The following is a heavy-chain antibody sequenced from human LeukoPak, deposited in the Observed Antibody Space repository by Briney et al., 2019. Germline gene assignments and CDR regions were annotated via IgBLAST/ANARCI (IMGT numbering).Heavy chain of an antibody. J-gene: IGHJ4*02. D-gene: IGHD3-16*01. CDR1: GFTPDDFT. V-gene: IGHV3-9*02. CDR2: INWDSDYI. CDR3: VKYNTSVGGFDH. Sequence: GRSLRPSCDASGFTPDDFTMHWVRQAPGKGLGWVSSINWDSDYIYYADSVKGRFTISRDNAKNSLSLQMKSLRAEDTALYYCVKYNTSVGGFDHWGQGTLVTVSS.